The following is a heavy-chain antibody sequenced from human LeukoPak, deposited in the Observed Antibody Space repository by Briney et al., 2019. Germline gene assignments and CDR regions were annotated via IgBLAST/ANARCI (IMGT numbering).Heavy chain of an antibody. CDR3: ARAVNYAFDI. V-gene: IGHV3-7*01. Sequence: GGSLRLSCAASGFTFSSFWMSGVRQAPGKALEWVTNIKQDGSDKYYVDSVKGRFTISRDNAKNSLFLQMNSLRAGDTAVYYCARAVNYAFDIWGQGTMVTVSS. CDR1: GFTFSSFW. J-gene: IGHJ3*02. D-gene: IGHD4-17*01. CDR2: IKQDGSDK.